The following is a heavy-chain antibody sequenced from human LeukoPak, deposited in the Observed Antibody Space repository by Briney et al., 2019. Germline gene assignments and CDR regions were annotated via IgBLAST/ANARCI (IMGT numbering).Heavy chain of an antibody. CDR1: GFTFSSYR. Sequence: GGSLRLSCAASGFTFSSYRMNWVRQAPGKGLEWVSSISSSGVYIYYADSLKGRFTISRDNAKDSLYLQMNSLRAEDTAVYYCAQDLLRGGATRFRNYYYYMDVWGKGTTVTVSS. D-gene: IGHD1-26*01. CDR3: AQDLLRGGATRFRNYYYYMDV. V-gene: IGHV3-21*01. J-gene: IGHJ6*03. CDR2: ISSSGVYI.